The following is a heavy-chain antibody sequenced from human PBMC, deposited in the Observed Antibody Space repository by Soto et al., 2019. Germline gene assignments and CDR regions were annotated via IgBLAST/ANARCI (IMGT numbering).Heavy chain of an antibody. CDR3: AREYDYVWGSYRTYYFDY. D-gene: IGHD3-16*02. CDR2: IYYSGST. J-gene: IGHJ4*02. Sequence: PSETLSLTCTVSGDSISSYYWSWIRQPPGKGLEWIGYIYYSGSTNYNPSLKSRVTISVDTSKNQFSLKLSSVTAADTAVYYCAREYDYVWGSYRTYYFDYWGQGTLVTVSS. CDR1: GDSISSYY. V-gene: IGHV4-59*01.